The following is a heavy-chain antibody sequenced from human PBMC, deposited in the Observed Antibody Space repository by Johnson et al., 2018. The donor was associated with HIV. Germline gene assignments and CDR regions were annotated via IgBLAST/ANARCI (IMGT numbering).Heavy chain of an antibody. D-gene: IGHD5-18*01. CDR2: VSYDESSK. CDR3: ARLPSGYSRDGFNI. CDR1: GFTFRSYP. V-gene: IGHV3-30*04. J-gene: IGHJ3*02. Sequence: QVQLVESGGGLVQPGRSLRLSCAASGFTFRSYPMNWVRQAPGKGLEWVAFVSYDESSKYYRDSVKGRFTISRDNSKNTLYLPMNSLRADDTAVYYCARLPSGYSRDGFNIWGQGTMVTVSS.